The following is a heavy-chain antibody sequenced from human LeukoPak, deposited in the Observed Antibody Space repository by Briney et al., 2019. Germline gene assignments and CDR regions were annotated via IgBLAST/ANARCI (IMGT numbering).Heavy chain of an antibody. CDR1: GFTVSTNS. V-gene: IGHV3-53*01. Sequence: PGGSLRLSCTVSGFTVSTNSMSWVRQAPGKGLEWVSFIYSDNTHYSDSVKGRFTISRDNSKNTLYLQMNSLRAEDTAVYYCARGSGYYYVYDYWGQGTLVTVSS. CDR3: ARGSGYYYVYDY. CDR2: IYSDNT. J-gene: IGHJ4*02. D-gene: IGHD3-22*01.